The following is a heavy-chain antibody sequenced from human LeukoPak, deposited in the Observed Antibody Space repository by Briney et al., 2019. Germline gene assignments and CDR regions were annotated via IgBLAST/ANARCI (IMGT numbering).Heavy chain of an antibody. CDR2: IYYSGST. Sequence: SETLSLTCTVSGGSISSSSYYWGWIRQPPGKGLEWIGSIYYSGSTYYNPSLKSRVTISVDTSKNQFSLKLSSVTAADTAVYYCARASLRFLEWLREYYFDYWGQGTLVTVSS. CDR3: ARASLRFLEWLREYYFDY. D-gene: IGHD3-3*01. CDR1: GGSISSSSYY. J-gene: IGHJ4*02. V-gene: IGHV4-39*01.